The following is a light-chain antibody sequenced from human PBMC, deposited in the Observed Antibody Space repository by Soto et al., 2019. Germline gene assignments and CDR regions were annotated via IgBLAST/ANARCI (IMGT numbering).Light chain of an antibody. CDR1: QSVSSY. J-gene: IGKJ1*01. Sequence: EIVLTQSPATLSLSPGERATLSCRASQSVSSYLAWYQQKPGKAPRLLVYGVSSRATDVPDRLSGSGSGTDFTPTIRRLEPEDFAVYYCQQYTDSRTFGQGTKVDIK. V-gene: IGKV3-20*01. CDR3: QQYTDSRT. CDR2: GVS.